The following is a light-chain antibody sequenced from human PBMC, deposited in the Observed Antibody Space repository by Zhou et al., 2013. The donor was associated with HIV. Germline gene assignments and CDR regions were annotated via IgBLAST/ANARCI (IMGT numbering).Light chain of an antibody. CDR1: QSVSNNF. CDR3: QQYASSPRT. J-gene: IGKJ1*01. CDR2: GAS. Sequence: EIGLTQSPGTLSLSPGERAILSCSASQSVSNNFLAWYQQKPGQAPRLLIYGASTRATGIPDRFSGSGSGTDFTLTISRLEPEDFAVYSCQQYASSPRTFGQGTKVEIK. V-gene: IGKV3-20*01.